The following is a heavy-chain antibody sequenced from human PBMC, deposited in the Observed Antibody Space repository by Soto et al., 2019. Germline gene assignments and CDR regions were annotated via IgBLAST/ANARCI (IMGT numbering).Heavy chain of an antibody. CDR1: GYTFTSYY. CDR3: ADSSSSLGAFDI. D-gene: IGHD6-6*01. V-gene: IGHV1-46*01. Sequence: QVQLVQSGAEVKKPGASVKVSCKASGYTFTSYYMHWVRQAPEQGLEWMGIINPSGGSTSYAQKFQGRVTMTRDTSTSTVYMELSSLRSEDTAVYYCADSSSSLGAFDIWGQGTMVTVSS. J-gene: IGHJ3*02. CDR2: INPSGGST.